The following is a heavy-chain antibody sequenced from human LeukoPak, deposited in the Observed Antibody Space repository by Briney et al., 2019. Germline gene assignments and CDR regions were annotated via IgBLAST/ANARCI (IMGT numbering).Heavy chain of an antibody. CDR1: GFTFSSYS. V-gene: IGHV3-21*01. D-gene: IGHD3-22*01. J-gene: IGHJ4*02. Sequence: KPGGSLTLSCAASGFTFSSYSMNWVRQAPGKGLEWVSSISSRSSYIYYTDSVKGRFTISRDNAKNTLYLQMNRLRDEDTAVYYCARARRYYDSSGYPHFDYWGQGTLVTVSS. CDR3: ARARRYYDSSGYPHFDY. CDR2: ISSRSSYI.